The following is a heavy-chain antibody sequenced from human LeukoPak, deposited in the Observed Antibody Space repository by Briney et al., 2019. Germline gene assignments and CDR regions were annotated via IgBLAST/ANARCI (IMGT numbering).Heavy chain of an antibody. CDR3: ARDQPIEYSSSPLDY. J-gene: IGHJ4*02. CDR1: GYTFTSYG. V-gene: IGHV1-18*01. Sequence: ASVKVSCKAPGYTFTSYGISWVRQAPGQGLEWMGWISAYNGNTNYAQKLQGRVTMTTDTSTSTAYMELRSLRSDDTAVYYCARDQPIEYSSSPLDYWGQGTLVTVSS. CDR2: ISAYNGNT. D-gene: IGHD6-6*01.